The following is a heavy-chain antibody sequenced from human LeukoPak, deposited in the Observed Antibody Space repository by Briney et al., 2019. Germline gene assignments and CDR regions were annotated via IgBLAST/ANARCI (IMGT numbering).Heavy chain of an antibody. J-gene: IGHJ3*02. CDR3: ARDYYDSSGYYRPEGAFDI. Sequence: GGSLRLSCAASGFTFSGYSVNWVRQAPGKGLEWVSYINRISNIIDYADSVKGRFTISTDNAKNSLYLQMNSLRDEDTAVYYCARDYYDSSGYYRPEGAFDIWGQGTMVTVSS. D-gene: IGHD3-22*01. V-gene: IGHV3-48*02. CDR1: GFTFSGYS. CDR2: INRISNII.